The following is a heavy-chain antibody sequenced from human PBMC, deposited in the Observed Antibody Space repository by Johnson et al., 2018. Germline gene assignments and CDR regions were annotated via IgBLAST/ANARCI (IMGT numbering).Heavy chain of an antibody. Sequence: VQLQESGGGLVQPGRSLTLSCEASGFTFEDYAMHWVRQAPGKGLEWVSGISWNSRYIDYADSVKGRFTISRDNAKNSLYLQINSLRAEDMALYYCAKDARRTFSEFDYWGQGTLVTVSS. CDR1: GFTFEDYA. V-gene: IGHV3-9*03. D-gene: IGHD3-3*02. CDR3: AKDARRTFSEFDY. CDR2: ISWNSRYI. J-gene: IGHJ4*02.